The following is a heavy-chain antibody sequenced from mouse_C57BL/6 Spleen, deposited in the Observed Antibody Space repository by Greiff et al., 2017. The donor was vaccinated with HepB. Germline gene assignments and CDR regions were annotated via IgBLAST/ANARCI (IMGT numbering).Heavy chain of an antibody. J-gene: IGHJ2*01. CDR2: IHPNSGST. CDR3: AREGREGFDY. Sequence: VQLQQSGAELVKPGASVKLSCKASGYTFTSYWMHWVKQRPGQGLEWIGMIHPNSGSTNYNEKFKSKATLTVDKSSSTAYMQLSSLTSEDSAVYYCAREGREGFDYWGQGTTLTVSS. V-gene: IGHV1-64*01. CDR1: GYTFTSYW. D-gene: IGHD3-3*01.